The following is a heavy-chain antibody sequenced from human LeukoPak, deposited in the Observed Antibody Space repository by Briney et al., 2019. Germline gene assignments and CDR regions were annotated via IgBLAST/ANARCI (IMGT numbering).Heavy chain of an antibody. D-gene: IGHD5-18*01. V-gene: IGHV1-46*01. CDR2: INPSGGST. CDR1: GYTFTSYY. J-gene: IGHJ5*02. Sequence: ASVKVSCKASGYTFTSYYMHWVRQAPGQGLEWMGIINPSGGSTSYAQKFQGRVTMTRDMSTGTVYMEVSSLRSEDTAVYYCARALPHRRLMDTTMNQHWFDPWGQGTLVTVSS. CDR3: ARALPHRRLMDTTMNQHWFDP.